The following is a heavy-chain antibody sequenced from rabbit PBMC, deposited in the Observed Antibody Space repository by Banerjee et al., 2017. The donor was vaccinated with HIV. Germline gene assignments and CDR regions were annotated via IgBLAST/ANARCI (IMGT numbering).Heavy chain of an antibody. Sequence: QSLEESGGDLVKPGASLTLTCTGSGFTLNSYWMCWVRQAPGKGLELIACIYTSSGSTWYASWVNGRFTISRSTSLNTVDLKMTSLTAADTATYFCTKDNSGSGWYFNLWGQGTLVTVS. CDR3: TKDNSGSGWYFNL. CDR1: GFTLNSYW. D-gene: IGHD1-1*01. CDR2: IYTSSGST. J-gene: IGHJ4*01. V-gene: IGHV1S43*01.